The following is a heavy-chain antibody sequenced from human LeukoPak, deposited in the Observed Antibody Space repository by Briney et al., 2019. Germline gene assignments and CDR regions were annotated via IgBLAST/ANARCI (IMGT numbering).Heavy chain of an antibody. D-gene: IGHD2-2*01. J-gene: IGHJ4*02. CDR1: GFTFSSYA. CDR3: AKSVVYCSSTSCPYYFDY. CDR2: ISGSGGST. V-gene: IGHV3-23*01. Sequence: GGPLRLSCAASGFTFSSYAMSWVRQAPGKGLEWVSAISGSGGSTYYADSVKGRFTISRDNSKNTLYLQMNSLRAEDTAVYYCAKSVVYCSSTSCPYYFDYWGQGTLVTVSS.